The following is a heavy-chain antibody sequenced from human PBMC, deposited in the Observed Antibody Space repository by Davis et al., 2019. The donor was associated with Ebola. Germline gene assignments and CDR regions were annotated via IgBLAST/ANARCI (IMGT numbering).Heavy chain of an antibody. CDR3: ARGSGQSSGYYETFFDS. J-gene: IGHJ4*02. CDR1: GDSVSSNSVT. D-gene: IGHD3-22*01. Sequence: HSQTLSLTCSISGDSVSSNSVTWNWIRQSPSRGLEWLGRTYYRSKWYDEYAVSVKSRIIINPDTSKNQFSLQLNSVTPEDTALYYCARGSGQSSGYYETFFDSWGPGTPVTVSS. V-gene: IGHV6-1*01. CDR2: TYYRSKWYD.